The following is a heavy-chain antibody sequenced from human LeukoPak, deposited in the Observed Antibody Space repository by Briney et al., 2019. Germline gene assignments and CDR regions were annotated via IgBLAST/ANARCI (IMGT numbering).Heavy chain of an antibody. CDR3: ASRLLGAFDY. J-gene: IGHJ4*02. CDR2: IYYSGST. Sequence: PSETLSLTCTVSGGSISSSSYYWGWIRQPPGKGLEWIGSIYYSGSTYYNPSLKSRVTISVDTSKNQFSLKLSSVTAADTAVYYCASRLLGAFDYWGQGTLVTGSS. CDR1: GGSISSSSYY. V-gene: IGHV4-39*01. D-gene: IGHD2/OR15-2a*01.